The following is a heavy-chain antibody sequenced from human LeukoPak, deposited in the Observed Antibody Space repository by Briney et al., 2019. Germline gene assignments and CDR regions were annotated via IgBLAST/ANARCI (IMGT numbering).Heavy chain of an antibody. V-gene: IGHV4-59*01. CDR3: ASTTTYYYGSGSQYYFDY. Sequence: PSGTLSLTCTVSGGSISSYYWSWIRQPPGKGLEWIGYIYYSGSTNYNPSLKSRVTISVDTSKNQFSLKLSSVTAADTAVYYCASTTTYYYGSGSQYYFDYWGQGTLVTVSS. CDR1: GGSISSYY. CDR2: IYYSGST. J-gene: IGHJ4*02. D-gene: IGHD3-10*01.